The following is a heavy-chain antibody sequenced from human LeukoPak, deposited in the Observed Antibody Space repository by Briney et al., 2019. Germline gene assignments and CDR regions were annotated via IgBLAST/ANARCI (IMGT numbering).Heavy chain of an antibody. CDR2: ISGSGGST. CDR1: GFTFSSYW. D-gene: IGHD6-13*01. Sequence: AGGSLRLSCAASGFTFSSYWMHWVRQAPGKGLVWVSAISGSGGSTYYADSVKGRFTISRDNSKNTLYLQMNSLRAEDTAVYYCAKDEAAAGVDFDYWGQGTLVTVYS. J-gene: IGHJ4*02. V-gene: IGHV3-23*01. CDR3: AKDEAAAGVDFDY.